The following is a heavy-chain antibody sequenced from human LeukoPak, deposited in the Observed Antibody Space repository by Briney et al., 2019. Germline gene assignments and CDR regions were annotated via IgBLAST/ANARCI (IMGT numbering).Heavy chain of an antibody. CDR1: GFTFSSYG. V-gene: IGHV3-30*02. CDR3: ATGNIDALPDRYYYYMDV. D-gene: IGHD2/OR15-2a*01. J-gene: IGHJ6*03. Sequence: PGGSLRLSCAPSGFTFSSYGMHWVRQAPVKGLEWVAFIRFDGSYRYYADSVKGRFTISRDNSKNTLYLQMNSLRAEGTAVYYCATGNIDALPDRYYYYMDVWGKGTTVTVSS. CDR2: IRFDGSYR.